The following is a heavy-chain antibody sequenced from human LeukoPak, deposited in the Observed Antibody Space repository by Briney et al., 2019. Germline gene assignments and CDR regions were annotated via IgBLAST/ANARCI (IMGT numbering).Heavy chain of an antibody. J-gene: IGHJ6*04. D-gene: IGHD2-2*01. Sequence: GRSLRLSCAASGFTFSSYAMHWVRQAPGKGLEWVAVISYDGSNKYYADSVKGRFTISRDNSKNTLYLQMNSLRAEDTAVYYCAREDAPYCSSTSCYYYYGMDVWGKGPRSPSPQ. CDR2: ISYDGSNK. CDR1: GFTFSSYA. V-gene: IGHV3-30*04. CDR3: AREDAPYCSSTSCYYYYGMDV.